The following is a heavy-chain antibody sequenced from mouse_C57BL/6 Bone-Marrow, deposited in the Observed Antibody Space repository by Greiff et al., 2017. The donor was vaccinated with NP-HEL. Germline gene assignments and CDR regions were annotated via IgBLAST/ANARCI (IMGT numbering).Heavy chain of an antibody. V-gene: IGHV3-6*01. CDR3: ARNYGSLFDY. CDR1: GYSITSGYY. Sequence: DVQLQESGPGLVKPSQSLSLTCSVTGYSITSGYYWNWIRQFPGNKLEWMGYISYDGSNNYNPSLKNRISITRDTSKNQFFLKLNSVTTEDTATYYCARNYGSLFDYWGQGTTLTVSS. J-gene: IGHJ2*01. D-gene: IGHD1-1*01. CDR2: ISYDGSN.